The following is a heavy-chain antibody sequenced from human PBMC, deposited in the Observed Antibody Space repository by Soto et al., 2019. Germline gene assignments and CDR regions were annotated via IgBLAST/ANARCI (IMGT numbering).Heavy chain of an antibody. V-gene: IGHV3-48*03. CDR3: ARENYDFWRGYALHGMGV. CDR1: GFNFSSYE. Sequence: EVQLVESGGGLVQPGGSLRLSCAASGFNFSSYEMNWVRQAPGKGLAWVSYISSSGSIIYYADSVKGRLTISRDNAKNSLYLQMHSLRAEDTGVYYCARENYDFWRGYALHGMGVWGQGTTVTVSS. D-gene: IGHD3-3*01. J-gene: IGHJ6*02. CDR2: ISSSGSII.